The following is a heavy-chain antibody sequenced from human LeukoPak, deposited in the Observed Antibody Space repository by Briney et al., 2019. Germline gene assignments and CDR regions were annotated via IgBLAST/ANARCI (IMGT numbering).Heavy chain of an antibody. CDR1: GFTFSSYS. CDR2: ISSSSSYI. V-gene: IGHV3-21*01. J-gene: IGHJ4*02. D-gene: IGHD6-13*01. CDR3: AKDRVSEIYYFDY. Sequence: GGSLRLSCAASGFTFSSYSMNWVRQAPGKGLEWVSSISSSSSYIYYADSVKGRFTISRDNAKNSLYLQMNSLRAEDTAVYYCAKDRVSEIYYFDYWGQGTLVTVSS.